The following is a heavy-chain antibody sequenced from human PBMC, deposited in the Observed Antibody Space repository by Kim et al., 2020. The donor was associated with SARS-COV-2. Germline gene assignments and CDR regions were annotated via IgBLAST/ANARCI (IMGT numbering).Heavy chain of an antibody. V-gene: IGHV1-69*02. Sequence: AQKFQGRVTITADKSTSTAYMELSSLRSEDTAVYYCAHQEEVDTANWFDPWGQGTLVTVSS. J-gene: IGHJ5*02. CDR3: AHQEEVDTANWFDP. D-gene: IGHD5-18*01.